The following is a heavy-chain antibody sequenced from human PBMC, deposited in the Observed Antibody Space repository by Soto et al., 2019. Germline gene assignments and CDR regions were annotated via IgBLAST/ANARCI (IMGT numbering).Heavy chain of an antibody. D-gene: IGHD2-21*02. CDR3: ARSPCGGDCIRFDP. CDR2: IYPGDSDT. J-gene: IGHJ5*02. CDR1: GFSFTSYW. V-gene: IGHV5-51*01. Sequence: GESLKISCKGSGFSFTSYWIGWVRQMPGKGLEWMGIIYPGDSDTRYGPSFQGQVTISADKSITTAYLQWRSLKASDTAMYYCARSPCGGDCIRFDPWGQGTLVTVSS.